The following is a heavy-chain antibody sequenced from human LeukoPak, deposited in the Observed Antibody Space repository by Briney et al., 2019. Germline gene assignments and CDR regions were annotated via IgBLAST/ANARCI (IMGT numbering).Heavy chain of an antibody. J-gene: IGHJ3*02. D-gene: IGHD3-10*01. CDR2: ISGSGGST. CDR1: GFTFSSYA. CDR3: AKMYYYGSGRNDAFDI. V-gene: IGHV3-23*01. Sequence: GGSLRLSCAASGFTFSSYAMSWVRQAPGKGLEWVSAISGSGGSTYYADSVKGRSTISRDNSKNTLYLQMNSLRAEDTAVYYCAKMYYYGSGRNDAFDIWGQGTMVTVSS.